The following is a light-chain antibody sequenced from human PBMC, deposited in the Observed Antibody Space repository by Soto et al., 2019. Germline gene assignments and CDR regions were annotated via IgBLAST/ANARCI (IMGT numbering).Light chain of an antibody. CDR3: QSYDSSLSTYV. CDR1: SSNIGAGFD. J-gene: IGLJ1*01. Sequence: QSVLTQPPSVSGAPGLRVTISCTGSSSNIGAGFDVHWYQQLPGTAPRLLIYANSNRPSGVPDRISGSKSGTSASLAITGLQAEDEADYYCQSYDSSLSTYVFGTGTKLTVL. CDR2: ANS. V-gene: IGLV1-40*01.